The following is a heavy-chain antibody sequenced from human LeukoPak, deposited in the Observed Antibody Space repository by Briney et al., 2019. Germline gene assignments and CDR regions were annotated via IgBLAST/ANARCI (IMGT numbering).Heavy chain of an antibody. CDR1: GYTSTSYD. J-gene: IGHJ6*03. D-gene: IGHD4-23*01. Sequence: ASVKVSCKASGYTSTSYDINWVRQASGQGLEWMGWMNPNTGNTGYAQKFQGRVTITRNTSISTVYMELSSLRSEDTAVYYCARDGGTDYYYYYYMDVWGKGTTVTISS. V-gene: IGHV1-8*03. CDR3: ARDGGTDYYYYYYMDV. CDR2: MNPNTGNT.